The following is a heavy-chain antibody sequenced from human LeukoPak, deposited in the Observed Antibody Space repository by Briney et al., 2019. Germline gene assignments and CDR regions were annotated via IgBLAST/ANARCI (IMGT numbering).Heavy chain of an antibody. Sequence: PSETLSLTCAVYGGSFSGYYWSWIRQPPGKGLEWIGEINHSGSTNYNPSLKSRVTISLDTSKNQFSLKLSSVTAADTAVYYCARRRIYYDSSGYQDAFDIWGQGTMVTVSS. CDR2: INHSGST. V-gene: IGHV4-34*01. D-gene: IGHD3-22*01. CDR1: GGSFSGYY. J-gene: IGHJ3*02. CDR3: ARRRIYYDSSGYQDAFDI.